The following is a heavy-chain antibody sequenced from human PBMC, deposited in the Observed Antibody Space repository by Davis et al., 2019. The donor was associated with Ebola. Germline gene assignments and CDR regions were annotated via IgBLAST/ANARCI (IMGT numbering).Heavy chain of an antibody. CDR1: GSTFSSYA. D-gene: IGHD6-13*01. CDR2: ISGSGGST. J-gene: IGHJ4*02. CDR3: ARGGSGYSSSWYEGELGY. V-gene: IGHV3-23*01. Sequence: GGSLRLSCAASGSTFSSYAVSWVRQAPGKGLEWVSGISGSGGSTYYADSVKGRFTISRDNSKNTLFLQMNSLRAEDTAVYYCARGGSGYSSSWYEGELGYWGQGTLVTVSS.